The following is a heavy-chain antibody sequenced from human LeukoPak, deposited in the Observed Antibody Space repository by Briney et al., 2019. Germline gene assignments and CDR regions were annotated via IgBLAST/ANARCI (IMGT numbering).Heavy chain of an antibody. CDR2: IRAYNGRS. CDR3: ARDVLVDSAAFGALDY. Sequence: ASVKVSCKTSGYTFNDYAINWVRQAPGQGLEWMGWIRAYNGRSNYAQQFQGRVTMTTDTSTSTAYMELRSLRSDDTAVYYCARDVLVDSAAFGALDYWGQGTLVTVSS. V-gene: IGHV1-18*01. CDR1: GYTFNDYA. D-gene: IGHD3-16*01. J-gene: IGHJ4*02.